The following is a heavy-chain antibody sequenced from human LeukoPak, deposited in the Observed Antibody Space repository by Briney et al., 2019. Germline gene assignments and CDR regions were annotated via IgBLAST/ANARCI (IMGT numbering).Heavy chain of an antibody. J-gene: IGHJ4*02. CDR1: GFTFSSYG. CDR2: TWYDGSNN. Sequence: GGSLRLSCAASGFTFSSYGMHWVRQAPGKGLEWVAVTWYDGSNNYYADSVKGRFTISRDNSKNTLYLQMNSLRAEDTAVYYCARCQEGDYLDYWGQGTLVTVSS. D-gene: IGHD5/OR15-5a*01. V-gene: IGHV3-33*01. CDR3: ARCQEGDYLDY.